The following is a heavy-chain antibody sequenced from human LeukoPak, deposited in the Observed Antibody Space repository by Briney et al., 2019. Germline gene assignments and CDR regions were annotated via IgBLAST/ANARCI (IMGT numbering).Heavy chain of an antibody. D-gene: IGHD2/OR15-2a*01. V-gene: IGHV3-48*01. CDR1: GFTFSSYS. J-gene: IGHJ3*02. Sequence: GGSLRLSCAASGFTFSSYSLNWVRQAPGKGLEWVSYISRSSSTIYADSVKGRFTISRDNANNSLYLQMNSLRVDDTAVYFCARESMEHPGGDAFDIWGQGTMVTVSS. CDR2: ISRSSST. CDR3: ARESMEHPGGDAFDI.